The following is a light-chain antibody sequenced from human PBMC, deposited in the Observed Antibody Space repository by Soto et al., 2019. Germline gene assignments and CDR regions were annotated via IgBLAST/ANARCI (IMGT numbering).Light chain of an antibody. Sequence: QSALTQPASVSGSPGQSITIACTGTRSDVGGYNYVSWYQQHPGKAPKLMIYEVNNRPSGVSDRFSGSKSGNTASLTISGLQAEHEADYYCSSYATASTPFYVFGTGTKLTVL. CDR1: RSDVGGYNY. J-gene: IGLJ1*01. V-gene: IGLV2-14*01. CDR2: EVN. CDR3: SSYATASTPFYV.